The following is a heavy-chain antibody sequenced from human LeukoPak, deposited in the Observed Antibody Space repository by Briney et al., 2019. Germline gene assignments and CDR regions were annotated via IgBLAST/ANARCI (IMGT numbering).Heavy chain of an antibody. CDR3: AKLRRGDAFEI. CDR1: GFVVSTNY. V-gene: IGHV3-53*05. CDR2: LYSGGST. J-gene: IGHJ3*02. D-gene: IGHD3-3*01. Sequence: PGGSLRLSCAASGFVVSTNYMSWVRQAPGKGLEWVSVLYSGGSTYYTDSVKGRFTISRDNSNNTLYLEMKSLRAEDTALYYCAKLRRGDAFEIWGQRTMVTVSS.